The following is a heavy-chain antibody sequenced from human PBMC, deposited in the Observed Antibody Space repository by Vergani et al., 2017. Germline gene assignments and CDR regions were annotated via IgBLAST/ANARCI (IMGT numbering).Heavy chain of an antibody. CDR1: GGPFSSYV. CDR3: ARDPGRAYYYDSSGFTGNWFDP. CDR2: IIPIFGTA. D-gene: IGHD3-22*01. Sequence: QVQLVQSGAEVKKPGSSVKVSCKASGGPFSSYVISWVRQAPGQGLEWMGRIIPIFGTANYAQKFQGRVTITADESTSTAYMELSSLRSEDTAVYYCARDPGRAYYYDSSGFTGNWFDPWGQGTLVTVSS. J-gene: IGHJ5*02. V-gene: IGHV1-69*18.